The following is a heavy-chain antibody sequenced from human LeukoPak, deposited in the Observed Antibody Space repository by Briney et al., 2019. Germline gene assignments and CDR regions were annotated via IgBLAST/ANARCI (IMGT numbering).Heavy chain of an antibody. Sequence: PSETLSLTCTVSGGSISSSSYYWGWIRQPPGKGLEWFGSIYYSGSTYYSPSLTSRVTVSVDTSENQFSLKLSSVTAADTAVYYCARAHSIASYYYGVDVWGQGTTVTVSS. CDR2: IYYSGST. D-gene: IGHD2/OR15-2a*01. J-gene: IGHJ6*02. V-gene: IGHV4-39*07. CDR1: GGSISSSSYY. CDR3: ARAHSIASYYYGVDV.